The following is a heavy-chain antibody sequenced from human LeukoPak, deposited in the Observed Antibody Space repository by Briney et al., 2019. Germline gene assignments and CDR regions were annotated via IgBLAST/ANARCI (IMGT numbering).Heavy chain of an antibody. CDR3: ARDSLGELLEPPYYYHGMDV. CDR2: IIPIFATA. Sequence: ASVKVSCKASGGTFSSYAISWVRQAPGQGLEWMGGIIPIFATANYVQKFQGRVTITADESTSTAYMELSSLRSEDTAVYYCARDSLGELLEPPYYYHGMDVWGKGTTVTVSS. CDR1: GGTFSSYA. D-gene: IGHD3-10*01. V-gene: IGHV1-69*13. J-gene: IGHJ6*04.